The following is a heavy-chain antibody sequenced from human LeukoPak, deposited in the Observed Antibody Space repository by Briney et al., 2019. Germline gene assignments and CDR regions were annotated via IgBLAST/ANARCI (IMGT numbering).Heavy chain of an antibody. V-gene: IGHV1-2*02. CDR2: INPNSGGT. CDR3: ANFMTTVTTHDY. D-gene: IGHD4-17*01. CDR1: GYTFTGYY. Sequence: ASVKVSCKASGYTFTGYYMHWVRQAPGQGLEWMGWINPNSGGTNYAQKFQGRVTMTRDTSISTTYMELSRLRSDDTAVYYCANFMTTVTTHDYWGQGTLVTVSS. J-gene: IGHJ4*02.